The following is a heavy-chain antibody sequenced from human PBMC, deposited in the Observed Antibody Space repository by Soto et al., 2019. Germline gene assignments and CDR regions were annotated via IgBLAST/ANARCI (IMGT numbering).Heavy chain of an antibody. CDR1: GDSVSSNSAA. CDR2: TYYRSKWYN. V-gene: IGHV6-1*01. J-gene: IGHJ2*01. D-gene: IGHD6-6*01. Sequence: KQSQTLSLTCAISGDSVSSNSAAWNWIRQSPSRGLEWLGRTYYRSKWYNDYAVSVKSRITINPDTSKNQFSLQLNSVTPEDTAVYYCARGGAARPDRNWYFDLWGRGTLVTVSS. CDR3: ARGGAARPDRNWYFDL.